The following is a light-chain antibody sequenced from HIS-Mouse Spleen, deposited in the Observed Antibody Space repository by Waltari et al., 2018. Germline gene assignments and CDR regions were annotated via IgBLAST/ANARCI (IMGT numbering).Light chain of an antibody. CDR1: SSDAGAYNY. V-gene: IGLV2-14*03. J-gene: IGLJ2*01. CDR3: SSYTSSSTLEV. Sequence: QSALTQPASVSGSPGQSITISCTGTSSDAGAYNYVSWYQQHPGKAPKPMIYDVSNRPSGVSNRFSGSKSGNTASLTISGLQAEDEADYYCSSYTSSSTLEVFGGGTKLTVL. CDR2: DVS.